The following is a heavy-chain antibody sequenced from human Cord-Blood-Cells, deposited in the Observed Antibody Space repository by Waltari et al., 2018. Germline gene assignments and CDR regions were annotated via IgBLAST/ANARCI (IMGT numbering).Heavy chain of an antibody. CDR3: ARGPNGDV. V-gene: IGHV1-46*01. J-gene: IGHJ4*02. CDR1: GYTFTSYY. Sequence: QVQLVQSGAEVKKPGASVKVSWKSSGYTFTSYYMHWVRQAPGQGLEWMGIVDPRAVSTGYEQKCQGRVAGNRDTSTSTVYGELSSLRSEDTGVYYWARGPNGDVWGQGTLVTVSS. D-gene: IGHD7-27*01. CDR2: VDPRAVST.